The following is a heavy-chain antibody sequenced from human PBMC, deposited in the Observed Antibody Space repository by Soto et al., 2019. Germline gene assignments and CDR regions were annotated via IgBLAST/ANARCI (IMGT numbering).Heavy chain of an antibody. CDR2: IIPIFGTA. J-gene: IGHJ3*02. D-gene: IGHD4-17*01. V-gene: IGHV1-69*06. Sequence: SVKVSCKASGGTFSGYAISWVRQAPGQGLEWMGGIIPIFGTANYAQKFQGRVTITADKSTSTAYMELSSLRSEDTAVYYCARARPVTMSFSDAFDIWGQGTMVTVSS. CDR1: GGTFSGYA. CDR3: ARARPVTMSFSDAFDI.